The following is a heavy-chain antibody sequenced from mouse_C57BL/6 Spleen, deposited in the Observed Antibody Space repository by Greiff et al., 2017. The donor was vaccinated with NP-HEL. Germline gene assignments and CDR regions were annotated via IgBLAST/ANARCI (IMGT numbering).Heavy chain of an antibody. J-gene: IGHJ2*01. CDR1: GFTFSSYA. CDR3: ARGGRFDY. Sequence: EVKLMESGGGLVKPGVSLKLSCAASGFTFSSYAMSWVRQTPEKRLEWVATISDGGSYTYYPDNVKGRFTISRDNAKNNLYLQMSHLKSEDTAMYYCARGGRFDYWGQGTTLTVSS. CDR2: ISDGGSYT. V-gene: IGHV5-4*03.